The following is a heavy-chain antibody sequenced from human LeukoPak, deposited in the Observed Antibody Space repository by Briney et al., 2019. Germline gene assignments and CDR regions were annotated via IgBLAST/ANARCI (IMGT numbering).Heavy chain of an antibody. CDR3: ARPEEDGYYSFGY. V-gene: IGHV1-69*04. CDR1: GGTFSSYA. J-gene: IGHJ4*02. CDR2: IIPILGIA. Sequence: ASVKVSCKASGGTFSSYAISWVRQAPGQGLEWMGRIIPILGIANYAQKFQGRVTITADKSTSTAYMELSSLRSEDTAVYYCARPEEDGYYSFGYWGQGTLVTVSS. D-gene: IGHD5-24*01.